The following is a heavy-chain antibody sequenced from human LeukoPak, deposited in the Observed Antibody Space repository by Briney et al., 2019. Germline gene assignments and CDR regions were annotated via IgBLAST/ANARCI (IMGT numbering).Heavy chain of an antibody. D-gene: IGHD2-15*01. CDR2: ISSNGGST. J-gene: IGHJ3*02. CDR3: ARIYCSGGSCYRQPFDI. V-gene: IGHV3-64*01. Sequence: PGGSLRLSCAASGFTFSSYAMHWVRQAPGKGLEYVSAISSNGGSTYYANSVKGRFTISRDNSKNTLYLQMGSLRAEDMAVYYCARIYCSGGSCYRQPFDIWGQGTMVTVSS. CDR1: GFTFSSYA.